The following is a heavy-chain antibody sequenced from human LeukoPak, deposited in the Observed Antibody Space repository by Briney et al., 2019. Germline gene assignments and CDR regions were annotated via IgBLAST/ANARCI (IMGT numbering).Heavy chain of an antibody. Sequence: GGSLRLSCAASGFTFSGYAMHWVRQAPGKGLECVALISYDGSDKYYADSVKGRFTVSRDNSKNTLYLQMSSLRAEDTAVYYCAREQYYYGSGSYYALDYWGQGTLVTVSS. D-gene: IGHD3-10*01. J-gene: IGHJ4*02. CDR3: AREQYYYGSGSYYALDY. V-gene: IGHV3-30*04. CDR2: ISYDGSDK. CDR1: GFTFSGYA.